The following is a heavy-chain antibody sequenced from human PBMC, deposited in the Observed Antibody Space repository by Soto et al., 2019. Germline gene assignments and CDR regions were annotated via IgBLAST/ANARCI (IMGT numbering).Heavy chain of an antibody. J-gene: IGHJ4*02. V-gene: IGHV4-30-4*08. CDR1: GGSVSSGSHY. D-gene: IGHD2-21*02. CDR2: ISYRVDT. Sequence: SETLSLTCTVSGGSVSSGSHYWSWIRQSPGKGLEWIGYISYRVDTYYSPSLKSRVTMSIDTSKNQFSLNVSSVTAADTAVYYCARVAGVAYCGGDCYHFDYWGQGTLVTVSS. CDR3: ARVAGVAYCGGDCYHFDY.